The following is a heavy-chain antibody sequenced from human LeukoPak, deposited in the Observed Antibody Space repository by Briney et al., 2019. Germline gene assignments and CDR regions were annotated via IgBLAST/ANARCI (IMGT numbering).Heavy chain of an antibody. CDR3: ARETPYSSSSGYYYYMDV. Sequence: SQTLSLTCAISGDSVSSNSAAWNWIRQSPSRGLEWLGRTYYRSKWYNDYAVSVKSRITINPDTSKNQFSPQLNSVTPEDTAVYYCARETPYSSSSGYYYYMDVWGKGTTVTVSS. D-gene: IGHD6-6*01. J-gene: IGHJ6*03. CDR2: TYYRSKWYN. V-gene: IGHV6-1*01. CDR1: GDSVSSNSAA.